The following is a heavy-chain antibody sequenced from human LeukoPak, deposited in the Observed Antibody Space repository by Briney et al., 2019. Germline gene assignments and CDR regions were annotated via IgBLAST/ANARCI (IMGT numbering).Heavy chain of an antibody. CDR3: ARDFRYSGSY. D-gene: IGHD1-26*01. CDR2: ISSSSSTI. CDR1: GFTFSSYS. J-gene: IGHJ4*02. Sequence: GGSLRLSCAASGFTFSSYSMNWVRQAPGKGLEWVSYISSSSSTIYYADSVKGRFTISRDNAKNSLYLQMNSLRAEDTAVYYCARDFRYSGSYGGQGTLVTVSS. V-gene: IGHV3-48*04.